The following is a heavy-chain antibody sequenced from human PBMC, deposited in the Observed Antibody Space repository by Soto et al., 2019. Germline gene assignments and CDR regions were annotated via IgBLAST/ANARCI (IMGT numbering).Heavy chain of an antibody. CDR3: ARERDGSSWSSAESLPY. Sequence: QVHLVQSGAEVKKPGASVKVSCKASGYIFSNYGISWVRQAPGQGLEWMGWISTYNANTYYAQKFQGRVTMTTDTSTSTAYMELRSLTSHDTAVFYCARERDGSSWSSAESLPYWGQGTLVTVSS. J-gene: IGHJ1*01. CDR1: GYIFSNYG. V-gene: IGHV1-18*01. D-gene: IGHD6-13*01. CDR2: ISTYNANT.